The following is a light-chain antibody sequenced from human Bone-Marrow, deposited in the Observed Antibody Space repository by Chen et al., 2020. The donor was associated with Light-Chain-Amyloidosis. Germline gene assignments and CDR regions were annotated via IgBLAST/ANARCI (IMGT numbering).Light chain of an antibody. J-gene: IGKJ1*01. CDR3: QQSLATPRT. V-gene: IGKV1-39*01. Sequence: DIQMTQSPSSLSASVGDRVTISCRASQFIGAFLNWYQHKPGEAPKILIYHAANLESGVPSRFSGSGAGTEFTLTITDLQPEDFAIYFCQQSLATPRTFGQGTKVELK. CDR1: QFIGAF. CDR2: HAA.